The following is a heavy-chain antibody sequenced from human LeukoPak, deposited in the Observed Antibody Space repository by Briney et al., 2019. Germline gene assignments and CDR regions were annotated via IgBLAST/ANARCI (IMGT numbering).Heavy chain of an antibody. CDR3: AKVDDILTGYYFDY. CDR2: ISSSSSYI. CDR1: GFTFSSYS. D-gene: IGHD3-9*01. Sequence: GGSLRLSCAASGFTFSSYSMNWARQAPGKGLEWVSSISSSSSYIYYADSVKGRFTISRDNSKNTLYLQMNSLRAEDTAVYYCAKVDDILTGYYFDYWGQGTLVTVSS. J-gene: IGHJ4*02. V-gene: IGHV3-21*04.